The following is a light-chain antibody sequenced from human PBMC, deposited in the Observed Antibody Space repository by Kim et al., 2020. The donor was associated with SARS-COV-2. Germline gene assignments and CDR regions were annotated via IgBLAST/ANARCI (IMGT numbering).Light chain of an antibody. CDR2: EVS. CDR1: SSDVGGYNY. J-gene: IGLJ2*01. CDR3: SSYAGSNNLV. Sequence: QSVTIACTGTSSDVGGYNYVSWYQQHPGKAPNIMIYEVSKRPSGVPDRFSGSKSGNTASLTVSGLQAEDEADYYCSSYAGSNNLVFGGGTKVTVL. V-gene: IGLV2-8*01.